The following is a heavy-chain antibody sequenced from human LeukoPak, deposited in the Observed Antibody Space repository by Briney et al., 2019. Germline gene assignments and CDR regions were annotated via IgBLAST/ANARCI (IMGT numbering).Heavy chain of an antibody. CDR1: GXSISSSDDY. D-gene: IGHD6-13*01. CDR3: ARPRAAAAGTGFDY. Sequence: SETLSLTCTASGXSISSSDDYWGWIRQPPGKGLEWIGCIHYSGNTYYNPSLKSRVTISVDTSRNHFSLRLSSVTAADTAVYYCARPRAAAAGTGFDYWGQGTLVTVSS. CDR2: IHYSGNT. V-gene: IGHV4-39*02. J-gene: IGHJ4*02.